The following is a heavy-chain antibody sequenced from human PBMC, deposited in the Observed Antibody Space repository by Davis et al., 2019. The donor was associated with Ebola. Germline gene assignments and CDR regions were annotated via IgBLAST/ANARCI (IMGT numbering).Heavy chain of an antibody. CDR3: ARDQDIVVVPAAIYYYYGMDV. J-gene: IGHJ6*04. CDR2: IWYEGSNK. V-gene: IGHV3-33*01. D-gene: IGHD2-2*01. Sequence: GGSLRLSCAASGFTFSSYGMHWVRQAPGKGLEWVAVIWYEGSNKYYADSVKGRFTISRDNSKNTLYLQMNSLRAEDTAVYYCARDQDIVVVPAAIYYYYGMDVWGKGTTVTVSS. CDR1: GFTFSSYG.